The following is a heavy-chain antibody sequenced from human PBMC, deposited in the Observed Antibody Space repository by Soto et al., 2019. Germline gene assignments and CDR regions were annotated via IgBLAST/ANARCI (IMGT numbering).Heavy chain of an antibody. Sequence: PGGSLRLSCAASGFTFSNAWMHWVRQAPGKGLEWVGRIKSKSDGGTTDYAAPVKGRVTISRDDSINTLYLQMNSLKTEDTAVYSCPTDPSHIAQRAYFDFWGQGTLVTAS. D-gene: IGHD2-2*01. CDR2: IKSKSDGGTT. CDR1: GFTFSNAW. CDR3: PTDPSHIAQRAYFDF. J-gene: IGHJ4*02. V-gene: IGHV3-15*01.